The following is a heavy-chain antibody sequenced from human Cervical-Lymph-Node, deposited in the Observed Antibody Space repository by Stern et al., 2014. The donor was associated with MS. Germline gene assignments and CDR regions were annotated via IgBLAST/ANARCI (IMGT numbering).Heavy chain of an antibody. D-gene: IGHD1-26*01. CDR3: ARAKGYWHPYFYYGMDV. Sequence: MQLVESGGGLVKPGGSLRLSCAASGFTFSDYYMSWIRQAPGKGLEWVSYISDSGSTIYYADSVKGRFTISRDNAKNSLYLQMNSLRAEDTAVYYCARAKGYWHPYFYYGMDVWGQGTTVTVSS. V-gene: IGHV3-11*01. CDR1: GFTFSDYY. CDR2: ISDSGSTI. J-gene: IGHJ6*02.